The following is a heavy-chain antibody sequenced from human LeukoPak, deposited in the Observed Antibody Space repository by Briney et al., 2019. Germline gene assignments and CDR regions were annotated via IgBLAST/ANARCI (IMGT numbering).Heavy chain of an antibody. CDR1: VDSVSSNSAA. CDR2: TYYRSKWYN. D-gene: IGHD6-19*01. Sequence: SQTLSLTCAISVDSVSSNSAAWNWIRQSPSRGLEWLGRTYYRSKWYNDYTVSVKSRITINPDTSKNQFSLQLNSVTREDTAVYYCASQGIAVPGTTGWDGFDIWGQGTMVTVSS. V-gene: IGHV6-1*01. CDR3: ASQGIAVPGTTGWDGFDI. J-gene: IGHJ3*02.